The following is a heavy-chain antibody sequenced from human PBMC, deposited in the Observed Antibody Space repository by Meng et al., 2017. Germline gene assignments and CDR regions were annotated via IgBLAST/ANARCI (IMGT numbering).Heavy chain of an antibody. CDR1: GFTFSSYS. CDR2: ISSSSSYI. J-gene: IGHJ3*02. V-gene: IGHV3-21*01. CDR3: ARLYYYDSSGYYGERDAFDI. Sequence: GGSLRLSCAASGFTFSSYSMNWVRQAPGKGLEWVSSISSSSSYIYYADSVKGRFTISRDNAKNSLYLQMNSLRAEDTAVYYCARLYYYDSSGYYGERDAFDIWGQGTMVTVSS. D-gene: IGHD3-22*01.